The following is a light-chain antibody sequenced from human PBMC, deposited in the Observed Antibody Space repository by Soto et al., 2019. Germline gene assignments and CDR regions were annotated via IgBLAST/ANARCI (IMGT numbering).Light chain of an antibody. Sequence: DIKLAQSPSSLYASVAHTATIPCRASQGIISYLKWHLRKPRTAPKLLICAASRVHSGVPSRCSGSGSGTDFTLTISRLQPEDFATYYCQHSYSTLGTFGQGTKVDIK. J-gene: IGKJ1*01. V-gene: IGKV1-39*01. CDR2: AAS. CDR3: QHSYSTLGT. CDR1: QGIISY.